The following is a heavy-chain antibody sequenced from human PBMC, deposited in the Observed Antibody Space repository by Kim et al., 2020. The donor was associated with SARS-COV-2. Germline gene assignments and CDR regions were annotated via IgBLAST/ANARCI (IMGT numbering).Heavy chain of an antibody. CDR2: IKSKTDGGTT. D-gene: IGHD6-13*01. CDR1: GFTFSNAW. CDR3: TTTGIAAAALDISRPYYYYYGMDV. Sequence: GGSLRLSCAASGFTFSNAWMSWVRQAPGKGLEWVGRIKSKTDGGTTDYAAPVKGRFTISRDDSKNTLYLQMNSLKTEDTAVYYCTTTGIAAAALDISRPYYYYYGMDVWGQGTTVTVSS. V-gene: IGHV3-15*01. J-gene: IGHJ6*02.